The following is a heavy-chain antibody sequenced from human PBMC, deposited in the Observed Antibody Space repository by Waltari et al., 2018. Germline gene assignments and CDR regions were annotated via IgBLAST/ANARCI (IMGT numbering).Heavy chain of an antibody. CDR3: ARPARVRGAANWFDP. CDR2: IYYSGET. V-gene: IGHV4-39*01. D-gene: IGHD3-10*01. Sequence: QLQLQESGPGLVKPSETLSLTCPVAGGSISSRRYFWGWIRQPPGKGLEWIGSIYYSGETYYNPSLKSRVTISVDTSKNQFSLKMSSVTAADTAVYYCARPARVRGAANWFDPWGQGTLVTVSS. J-gene: IGHJ5*02. CDR1: GGSISSRRYF.